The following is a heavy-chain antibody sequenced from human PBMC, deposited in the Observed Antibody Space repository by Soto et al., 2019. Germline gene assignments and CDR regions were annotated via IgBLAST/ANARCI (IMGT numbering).Heavy chain of an antibody. CDR2: IYHSGST. D-gene: IGHD3-22*01. CDR3: ATLTYYYDSSGYSGLWYFDL. J-gene: IGHJ2*01. Sequence: QVQLQESGPGLVKPSGTLFLTCAVSGGSISSSNWWSWVRQPPGKGLEWIGEIYHSGSTNYNPSLKSRVTISVDKSKNQFSLTLSSVTAADTAVYYCATLTYYYDSSGYSGLWYFDLWGRGTLVTVSS. CDR1: GGSISSSNW. V-gene: IGHV4-4*02.